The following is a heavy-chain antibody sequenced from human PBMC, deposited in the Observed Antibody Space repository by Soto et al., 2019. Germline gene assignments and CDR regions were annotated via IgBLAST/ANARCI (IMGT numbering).Heavy chain of an antibody. CDR3: ARDGGIYSGIDY. V-gene: IGHV4-30-4*01. CDR1: GGSISSGDYY. D-gene: IGHD1-26*01. Sequence: SETLSLTCTVSGGSISSGDYYWSWIRQPPGKGLEWIGYIYYSGSTYYNPSLKSRVTISVDTSKNQFSLKLSSVTAADTAVYYCARDGGIYSGIDYWGQGTLVTVSS. J-gene: IGHJ4*02. CDR2: IYYSGST.